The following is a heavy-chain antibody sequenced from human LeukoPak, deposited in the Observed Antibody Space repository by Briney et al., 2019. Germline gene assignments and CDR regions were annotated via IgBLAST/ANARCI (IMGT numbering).Heavy chain of an antibody. V-gene: IGHV1-69*13. D-gene: IGHD6-13*01. Sequence: SVKVSCKASGGTFSSYATSWVRQAPGQGLEWMGGIIPIFGTANYAQKFQGRVTITADESTSTAYMELSSLRSEDTAVYYCARDRLAAAGTLSYWGQGTLVTVSS. CDR2: IIPIFGTA. CDR1: GGTFSSYA. J-gene: IGHJ4*02. CDR3: ARDRLAAAGTLSY.